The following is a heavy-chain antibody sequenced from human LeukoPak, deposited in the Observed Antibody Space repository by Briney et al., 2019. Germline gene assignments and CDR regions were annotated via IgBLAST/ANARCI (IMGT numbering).Heavy chain of an antibody. CDR1: GFTFSDYY. CDR2: ISSSGSTI. Sequence: GGSLRLSCAASGFTFSDYYMSWIRQAPGKGLEWVSSISSSGSTIYYADSVKGRFTLSRDNAKNSLYLQMNSLRAEDTAVYYCARVRYNWNYDYWGQGTLVTVSS. J-gene: IGHJ4*02. V-gene: IGHV3-11*04. CDR3: ARVRYNWNYDY. D-gene: IGHD1-7*01.